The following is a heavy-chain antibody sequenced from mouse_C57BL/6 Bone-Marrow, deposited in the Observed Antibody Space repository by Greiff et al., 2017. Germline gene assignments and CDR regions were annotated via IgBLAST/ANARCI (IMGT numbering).Heavy chain of an antibody. V-gene: IGHV1-76*01. CDR3: AFRWS. Sequence: QVQLQQSGAELVRPGASVKLSCKASGYTFTDYYINWVKQSPGQGLEWIARIYPGSGNTYYNEKFKGKATLTAEKSSSTAYMQLSSLTSESSAVYFCAFRWSWGTGTTVTVSS. J-gene: IGHJ1*03. CDR2: IYPGSGNT. CDR1: GYTFTDYY. D-gene: IGHD2-3*01.